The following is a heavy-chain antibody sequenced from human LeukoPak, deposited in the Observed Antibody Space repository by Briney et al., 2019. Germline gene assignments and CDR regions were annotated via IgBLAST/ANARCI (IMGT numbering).Heavy chain of an antibody. D-gene: IGHD2-2*01. CDR1: GFTFSNYA. J-gene: IGHJ6*02. CDR2: ISNSGGAT. CDR3: AKAPPAATKYYYGMDV. Sequence: GGSLRLSCAASGFTFSNYAMSWVRQAPGKGLEWVSAISNSGGATYYADSVKGRFTISRDNSKNTLFLHMNSLRVEDTAVYYCAKAPPAATKYYYGMDVWGQGTTVTVSS. V-gene: IGHV3-23*01.